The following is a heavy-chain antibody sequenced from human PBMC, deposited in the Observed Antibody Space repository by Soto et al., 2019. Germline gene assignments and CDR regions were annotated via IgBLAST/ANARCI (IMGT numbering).Heavy chain of an antibody. CDR3: AKGEVRGIIPSYFDY. Sequence: HPGGSLRLSCAASGFTFSSYEMNWVRQAPGKGLEWVSYISSSGSTIYYADSVKGRFTISRDNAKNSLYLQMNSLRAEDTAVYYCAKGEVRGIIPSYFDYWGLGTLVTVSS. J-gene: IGHJ4*02. D-gene: IGHD3-10*01. CDR1: GFTFSSYE. V-gene: IGHV3-48*03. CDR2: ISSSGSTI.